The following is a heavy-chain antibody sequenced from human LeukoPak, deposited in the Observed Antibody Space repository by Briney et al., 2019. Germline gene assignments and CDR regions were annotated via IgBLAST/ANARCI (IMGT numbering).Heavy chain of an antibody. CDR1: GGSISSSSYY. V-gene: IGHV4-39*07. D-gene: IGHD1/OR15-1a*01. CDR3: ARTAPEGEHGRDFDY. Sequence: SETLSLTCTVSGGSISSSSYYWGWIRQPPGKGLEWIGSIYYSGSTYYNPSLKSRVAISVDTSKNQFSLKLSSVTAADTAVYYCARTAPEGEHGRDFDYWGQGTLVTVSS. J-gene: IGHJ4*02. CDR2: IYYSGST.